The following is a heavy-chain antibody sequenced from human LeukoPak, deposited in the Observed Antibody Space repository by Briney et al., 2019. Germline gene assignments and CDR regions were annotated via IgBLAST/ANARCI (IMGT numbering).Heavy chain of an antibody. Sequence: PSATLSLTCTVSGGSISSGDYYWSWIRQPPGNGLEWIGYIYYSGSTYYNPSLKSPVTISVDTSKNQLSLKLSSVTAADTAVYYCARVLVVVPRWFDPWGQGTLVTVSS. D-gene: IGHD2-2*01. CDR2: IYYSGST. V-gene: IGHV4-30-4*01. CDR3: ARVLVVVPRWFDP. J-gene: IGHJ5*02. CDR1: GGSISSGDYY.